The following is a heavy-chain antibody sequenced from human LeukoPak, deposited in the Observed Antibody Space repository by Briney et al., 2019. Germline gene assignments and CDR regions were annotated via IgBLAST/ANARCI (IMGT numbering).Heavy chain of an antibody. CDR3: ARFPQYNKAYYDYDNWFDP. J-gene: IGHJ5*02. CDR2: MNPNSGNT. Sequence: ASVKVSCKASGYTFTSYDINWVRQATGQGLEWMGWMNPNSGNTGYAQKFQGRVTMTRNTSISTAYMELSSLRSEDTAVYYCARFPQYNKAYYDYDNWFDPWGQGTLVTVSS. CDR1: GYTFTSYD. V-gene: IGHV1-8*01. D-gene: IGHD3-16*01.